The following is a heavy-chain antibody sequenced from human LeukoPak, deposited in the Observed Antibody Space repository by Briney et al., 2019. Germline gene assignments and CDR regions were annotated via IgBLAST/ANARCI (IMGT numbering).Heavy chain of an antibody. V-gene: IGHV1-18*01. CDR1: GYSFTSYG. J-gene: IGHJ5*02. Sequence: ASVKVSCKASGYSFTSYGLSWVRQAPGHGLEWMGWISGYNGATNYAQKFQGRVTMTTDTSTSTAYTELRSLRSDDTAVYYCAKESLEWFDPWGQGTLVTVSS. CDR2: ISGYNGAT. CDR3: AKESLEWFDP. D-gene: IGHD1-1*01.